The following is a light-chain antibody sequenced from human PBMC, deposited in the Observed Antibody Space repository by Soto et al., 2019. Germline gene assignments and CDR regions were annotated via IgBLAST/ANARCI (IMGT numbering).Light chain of an antibody. CDR1: SSNIGAGYD. V-gene: IGLV1-40*01. CDR2: GNS. J-gene: IGLJ2*01. CDR3: QAYDSSLSGVV. Sequence: QSVLTQPPSVSGCPGQRVTISFTGSSSNIGAGYDVHWYQQLPGTATKLFIYGNSNRPSGVPDLFYESKSGSSASLDITGLQAEDEADYYCQAYDSSLSGVVFGGGTKLTV.